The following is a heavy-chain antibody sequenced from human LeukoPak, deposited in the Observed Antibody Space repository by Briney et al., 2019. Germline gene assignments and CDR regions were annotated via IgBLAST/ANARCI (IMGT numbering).Heavy chain of an antibody. V-gene: IGHV4-4*07. CDR3: ARDYDILTGPIYYMDV. CDR2: IYTSGST. CDR1: GGSISSYY. Sequence: PSETLSLTCTVSGGSISSYYWSWIRQPAGKGLERIGRIYTSGSTNYNPSLKSRVTMSVDTSKNQFSLKLSSVTAADTAVYYCARDYDILTGPIYYMDVWGKGTTVTVSS. D-gene: IGHD3-9*01. J-gene: IGHJ6*03.